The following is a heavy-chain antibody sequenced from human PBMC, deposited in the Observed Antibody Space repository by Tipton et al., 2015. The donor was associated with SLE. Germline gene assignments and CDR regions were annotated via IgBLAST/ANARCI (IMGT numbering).Heavy chain of an antibody. CDR3: AKDRGAIKYYGMDV. CDR1: GFSFDVYA. J-gene: IGHJ6*02. V-gene: IGHV3-9*01. Sequence: RSLRLSCAASGFSFDVYAMHWVRQAPGKGLGWVSGISWNSDTIAYADSVKGRITISRDNAKNSLYLQMDSLRAEDTALYYCAKDRGAIKYYGMDVWGQGTTVTVSS. CDR2: ISWNSDTI.